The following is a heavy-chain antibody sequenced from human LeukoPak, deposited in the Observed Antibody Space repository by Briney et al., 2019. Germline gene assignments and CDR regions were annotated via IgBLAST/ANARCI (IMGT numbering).Heavy chain of an antibody. CDR1: GGSISSYY. CDR3: ARGYTQQQQYYDY. J-gene: IGHJ4*02. D-gene: IGHD6-13*01. Sequence: SETLSLTCTVSGGSISSYYWSWIRQPPGKGLEWIGYIYYSGSTNYNPSLKSRVTISVDTSKNQFSLKLSSVTAADTAVYYCARGYTQQQQYYDYWGQGTLVTVSS. V-gene: IGHV4-59*01. CDR2: IYYSGST.